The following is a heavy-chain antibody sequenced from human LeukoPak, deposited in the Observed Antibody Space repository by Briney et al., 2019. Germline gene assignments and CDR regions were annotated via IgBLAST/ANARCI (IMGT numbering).Heavy chain of an antibody. J-gene: IGHJ4*02. CDR2: ISYDGSNK. D-gene: IGHD1-26*01. CDR1: GFTFSSYA. Sequence: GGSLRLSCAASGFTFSSYAMHWVRQAPGKRLEWVAVISYDGSNKYYADSVKGRFTISRDNSKNTLYLQMNSLRDEDTAVYYCARGGANRFDHWGQGTLVTVSS. CDR3: ARGGANRFDH. V-gene: IGHV3-30-3*01.